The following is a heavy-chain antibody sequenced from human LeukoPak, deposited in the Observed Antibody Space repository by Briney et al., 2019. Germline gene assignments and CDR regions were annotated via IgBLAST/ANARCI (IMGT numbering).Heavy chain of an antibody. J-gene: IGHJ4*02. V-gene: IGHV3-7*01. Sequence: PGGSLRLSCAASGFTFSSYWMSWVRQAPGKGLEWVANIKQDGSEKDYVDSVKGRFTIPRDNAKNSLYLQMNSLRAEDTAVYYCARVRGGYCSSTSCSHGMDYWGQGTLVTVSS. CDR2: IKQDGSEK. D-gene: IGHD2-2*01. CDR3: ARVRGGYCSSTSCSHGMDY. CDR1: GFTFSSYW.